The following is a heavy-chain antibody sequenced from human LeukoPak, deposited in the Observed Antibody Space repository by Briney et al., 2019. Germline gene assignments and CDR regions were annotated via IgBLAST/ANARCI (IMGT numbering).Heavy chain of an antibody. CDR1: GLAFSSHW. D-gene: IGHD3-3*01. Sequence: GGSLRLSCAVSGLAFSSHWMHWVRHAPGKGLVWVSHVKSDGSSTNYADAVRGRFTISRDNANNTLYLQMNSLRAEDTAVYYCARGNDYWSGYIDFWGQGTLVTVSS. J-gene: IGHJ4*02. V-gene: IGHV3-74*01. CDR2: VKSDGSST. CDR3: ARGNDYWSGYIDF.